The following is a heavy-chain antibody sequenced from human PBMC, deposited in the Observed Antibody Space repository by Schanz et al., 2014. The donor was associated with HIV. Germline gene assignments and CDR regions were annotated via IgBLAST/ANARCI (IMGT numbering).Heavy chain of an antibody. CDR2: INSNEGTT. Sequence: VQLVESGGGVVQPGRSLRLSCTASGFTFGDYAMSWFRQAPGKGLVWVSRINSNEGTTDYADSVKGRFTISRDNAKNTLYLQMNSLRAEDTAVYYCVRLMSSDYDFYHYGMDVWGQGTTVIVSS. CDR3: VRLMSSDYDFYHYGMDV. D-gene: IGHD4-17*01. V-gene: IGHV3-74*01. J-gene: IGHJ6*02. CDR1: GFTFGDYA.